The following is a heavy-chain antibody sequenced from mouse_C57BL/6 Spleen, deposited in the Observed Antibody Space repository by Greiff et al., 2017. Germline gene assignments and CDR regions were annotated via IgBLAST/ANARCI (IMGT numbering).Heavy chain of an antibody. J-gene: IGHJ3*01. Sequence: EVKLMESGGDLVKPGGSLKLSCAASGFTFSSYGMSWVRQTPDKRLEWVATISSGGSYTYYPDSVKGRFTISRDNAKNTLYLQMSSLKSEDTAMYYCARHDDDVDWCAYWGQGTLGTVSA. V-gene: IGHV5-6*01. CDR1: GFTFSSYG. CDR3: ARHDDDVDWCAY. D-gene: IGHD2-4*01. CDR2: ISSGGSYT.